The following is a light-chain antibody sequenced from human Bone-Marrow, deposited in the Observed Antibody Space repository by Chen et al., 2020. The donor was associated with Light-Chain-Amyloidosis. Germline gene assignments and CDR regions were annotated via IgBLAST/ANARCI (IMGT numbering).Light chain of an antibody. V-gene: IGLV3-25*03. CDR1: DLPTKY. CDR2: RDT. CDR3: QSADSSGTYEVI. Sequence: SYELTQLPSVSVSTGQTARITCSGDDLPTKYAYWYQQKPGQAPVLVIHRDTERPSGISERFSGSSSGTTATLTTSGVQAEDEADYHCQSADSSGTYEVIFGGGTKLTVL. J-gene: IGLJ2*01.